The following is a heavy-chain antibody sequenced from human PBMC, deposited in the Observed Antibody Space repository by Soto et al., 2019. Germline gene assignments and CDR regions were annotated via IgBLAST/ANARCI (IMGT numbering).Heavy chain of an antibody. CDR2: IKQDGSEK. D-gene: IGHD4-17*01. CDR1: GFTFSSYW. J-gene: IGHJ4*02. V-gene: IGHV3-7*01. Sequence: GGSLRLSCAASGFTFSSYWMNWVRQAPGKGLEWVANIKQDGSEKYYVDSVKGRFTISRDNAKNSLYLQMNSLRAEDTAVYYCARDGAGDYGDYVYLDYWGQGTLVTVSS. CDR3: ARDGAGDYGDYVYLDY.